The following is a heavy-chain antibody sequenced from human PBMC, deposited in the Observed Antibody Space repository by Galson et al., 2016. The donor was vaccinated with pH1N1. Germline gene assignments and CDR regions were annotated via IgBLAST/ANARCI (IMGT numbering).Heavy chain of an antibody. CDR3: ARRYFDL. V-gene: IGHV3-7*01. Sequence: SLRLSCAASGFSLDTYWMHWVRQAPGKGLEWVANIRQDGSEKYYVDSVKGRFTISRDNAKNSLYLQMNSLRAEDTAVYYCARRYFDLWGRGTLVTVSS. CDR1: GFSLDTYW. J-gene: IGHJ2*01. CDR2: IRQDGSEK.